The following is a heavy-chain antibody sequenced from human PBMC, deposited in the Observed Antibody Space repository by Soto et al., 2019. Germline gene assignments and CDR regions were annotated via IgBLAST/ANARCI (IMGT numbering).Heavy chain of an antibody. J-gene: IGHJ4*02. Sequence: SETLSLTCAVSGDSISSGVYSWNWIRQPPGKGLEWIGYIYQSGGASYNPSLKSRVTMSVDGSKNHFSLQLNSVTAADTAVYYCARGRLLPAVNFDYWGQGTLVTVSS. D-gene: IGHD2-2*01. CDR2: IYQSGGA. CDR1: GDSISSGVYS. V-gene: IGHV4-30-2*01. CDR3: ARGRLLPAVNFDY.